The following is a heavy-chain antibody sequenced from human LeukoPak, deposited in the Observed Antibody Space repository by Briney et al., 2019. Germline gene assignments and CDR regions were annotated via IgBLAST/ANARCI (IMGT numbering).Heavy chain of an antibody. Sequence: SETLSLTCTVSGGSIRSSYYYWGWIRQPPGKGLEWIGSIYDSGSTYYNPSLKSRVTISVDTSKNQFSLKLSSVTAADTAVYYCSGGRGRRYYFDYWGQGILVTVSS. V-gene: IGHV4-39*07. J-gene: IGHJ4*02. CDR1: GGSIRSSYYY. D-gene: IGHD3/OR15-3a*01. CDR3: SGGRGRRYYFDY. CDR2: IYDSGST.